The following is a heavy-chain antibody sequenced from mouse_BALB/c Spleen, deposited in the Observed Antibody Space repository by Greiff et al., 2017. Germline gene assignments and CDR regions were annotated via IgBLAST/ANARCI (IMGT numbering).Heavy chain of an antibody. CDR1: GFTFSSYA. V-gene: IGHV5-9-4*01. Sequence: EVMLVESGGGLVKPGGSLKLSCAASGFTFSSYAMSWVRQSPEKRLEWVAEISSGGSYTYYPDTVTGRFTISRDNAKNNLYLEMSSLRSEDTAMYYCATTATLAMDYWGQGTSVTVSS. D-gene: IGHD1-2*01. CDR3: ATTATLAMDY. J-gene: IGHJ4*01. CDR2: ISSGGSYT.